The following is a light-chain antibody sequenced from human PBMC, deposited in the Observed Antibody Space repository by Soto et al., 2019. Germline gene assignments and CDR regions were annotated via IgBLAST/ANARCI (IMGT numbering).Light chain of an antibody. Sequence: EILLTQSPDTLPVSLGERATLSCRASQSVGTHLAWYQQKPGQAPRLLIFDASKRTTGTPDRFSGSGSGTEFTLTISGLQSDDLAVYYCHQKSEWRTFGQGTKVDI. V-gene: IGKV3-15*01. J-gene: IGKJ1*01. CDR2: DAS. CDR1: QSVGTH. CDR3: HQKSEWRT.